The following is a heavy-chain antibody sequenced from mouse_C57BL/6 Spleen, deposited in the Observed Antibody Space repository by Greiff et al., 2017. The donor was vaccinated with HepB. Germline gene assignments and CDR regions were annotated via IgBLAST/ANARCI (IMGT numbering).Heavy chain of an antibody. CDR3: ARDREGGSWFAY. Sequence: VQLKESGGGLVKPGGSLKLSCAASGFTFSSYAMSWVRQTPEKRLEWVATISDGGSYTYYPDNVKGRFTISRDNAKNNLYLQMSHLKSEDTAMYYCARDREGGSWFAYWGQGTLVTVSA. CDR2: ISDGGSYT. J-gene: IGHJ3*01. D-gene: IGHD1-1*02. V-gene: IGHV5-4*01. CDR1: GFTFSSYA.